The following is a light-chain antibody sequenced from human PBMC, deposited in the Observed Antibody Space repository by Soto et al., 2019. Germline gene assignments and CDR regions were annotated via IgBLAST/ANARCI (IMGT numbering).Light chain of an antibody. J-gene: IGKJ1*01. Sequence: IVMTQPPESLAVSLGDTTVFNWETRQSVLYSSNNKNYLAWYQQKLGQPPKLLIRWASTRESGVPDRFSGSGSGTDFTLTISSLQAEDVAVYYCQQYYSTPWTFGQGTKVDIK. V-gene: IGKV4-1*01. CDR2: WAS. CDR3: QQYYSTPWT. CDR1: QSVLYSSNNKNY.